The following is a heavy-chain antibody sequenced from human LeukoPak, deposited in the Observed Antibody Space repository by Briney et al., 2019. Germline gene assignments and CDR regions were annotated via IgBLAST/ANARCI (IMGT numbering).Heavy chain of an antibody. CDR1: GFTFSSYS. Sequence: GGSLRLSCAASGFTFSSYSMNWVRQAPGKGPEWVSSISSSSSYIYYADSVKGRFTISRDNAKNSLYLQMNSLRAEDTAVYYCARKDGTAAGKRCPDYWGQGTLVTVSS. CDR2: ISSSSSYI. CDR3: ARKDGTAAGKRCPDY. D-gene: IGHD6-13*01. V-gene: IGHV3-21*01. J-gene: IGHJ4*02.